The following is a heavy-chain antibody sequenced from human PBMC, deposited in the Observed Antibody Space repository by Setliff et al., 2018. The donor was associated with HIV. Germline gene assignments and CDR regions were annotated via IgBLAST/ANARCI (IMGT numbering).Heavy chain of an antibody. Sequence: SETLSLTCIVSGGSISSYYWSWIRQPPGKGLEWIGYIFYSGTTNYNPSLKSRLTMSVDTSKNQFSLKLNSVTAADTAVYYCARGTVITYFYDSSGSFDYWGQGTLVTVSS. CDR2: IFYSGTT. CDR1: GGSISSYY. V-gene: IGHV4-59*12. D-gene: IGHD3-22*01. J-gene: IGHJ4*02. CDR3: ARGTVITYFYDSSGSFDY.